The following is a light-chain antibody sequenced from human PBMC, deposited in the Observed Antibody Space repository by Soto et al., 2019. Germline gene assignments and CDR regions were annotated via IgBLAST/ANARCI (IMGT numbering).Light chain of an antibody. CDR1: QSVSSN. CDR3: QQYNNWPLA. Sequence: ELVMTQSPATRSVSPGERATLSCRASQSVSSNLAWYQQKPGQAPRLLIYGASTRATGIPARFSGSGSGTEVTLTISSLQSEDLAVYYCQQYNNWPLAFGQGTRLEIK. V-gene: IGKV3-15*01. J-gene: IGKJ5*01. CDR2: GAS.